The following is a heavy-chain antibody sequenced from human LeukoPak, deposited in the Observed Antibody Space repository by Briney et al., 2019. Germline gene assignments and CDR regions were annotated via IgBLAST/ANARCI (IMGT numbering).Heavy chain of an antibody. V-gene: IGHV4-39*01. CDR3: ARRGPPRGFDI. J-gene: IGHJ3*02. CDR1: GGSISSSIYQ. Sequence: PSETLSLTCTVSGGSISSSIYQWGWLRQPPGEGLEWIGSIYYTGTTYYNLSLKSRLTMSVDTSNNQFSLKLTSVTAADTAVYYCARRGPPRGFDIWGQGAMVTVSS. CDR2: IYYTGTT. D-gene: IGHD3-10*01.